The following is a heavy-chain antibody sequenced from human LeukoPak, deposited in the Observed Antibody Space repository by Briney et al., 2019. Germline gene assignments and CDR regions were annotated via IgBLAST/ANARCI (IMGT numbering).Heavy chain of an antibody. D-gene: IGHD6-19*01. CDR3: AKRGSSGWYVPAGIDY. J-gene: IGHJ4*02. Sequence: GGSLRLSCAASGFTFSSYGMHWVRQAPGKGLEWVAIISYDGSNKYYADSVKGRFTISRDNSTNALFLQMNSLRAEDTAVYYCAKRGSSGWYVPAGIDYWGQGTLVTVSS. V-gene: IGHV3-30*18. CDR1: GFTFSSYG. CDR2: ISYDGSNK.